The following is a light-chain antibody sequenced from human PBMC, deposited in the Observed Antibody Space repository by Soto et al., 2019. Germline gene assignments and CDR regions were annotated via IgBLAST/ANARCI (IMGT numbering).Light chain of an antibody. J-gene: IGKJ1*01. CDR1: QSVSSSY. Sequence: EIVLTQSPGTLSLSPGERATLSCRASQSVSSSYLACYQQKPGQAPRLLIYGASSSATGMPDRFSGSGSGTDFTTTISRLAPEDFAVYYCQQDGSSPWTFGQGTKVDIK. V-gene: IGKV3-20*01. CDR3: QQDGSSPWT. CDR2: GAS.